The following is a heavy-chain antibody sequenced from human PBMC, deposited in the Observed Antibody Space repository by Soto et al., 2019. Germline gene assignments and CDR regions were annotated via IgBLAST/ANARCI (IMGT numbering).Heavy chain of an antibody. D-gene: IGHD2-2*01. CDR3: ARHLVGSTRGNFDY. CDR1: GYSFAGYW. Sequence: GESLKISCKGSGYSFAGYWITWVRQKPGKGLEWMGRIDPSDSQTYYSPSFRGQVTISADTSITTAYLQWSGLRASDTAMYFCARHLVGSTRGNFDYWGQGTLVTVSS. CDR2: IDPSDSQT. J-gene: IGHJ4*01. V-gene: IGHV5-10-1*04.